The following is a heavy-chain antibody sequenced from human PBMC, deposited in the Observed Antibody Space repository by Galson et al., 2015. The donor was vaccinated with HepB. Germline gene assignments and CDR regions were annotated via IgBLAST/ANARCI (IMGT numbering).Heavy chain of an antibody. CDR3: ARARYSTSSPDY. J-gene: IGHJ4*02. V-gene: IGHV1-18*01. D-gene: IGHD6-6*01. Sequence: SVKVSCKASGYTFSNYGISWVRQAPGQGLEWTGWISGYNGNTNYALKLQDRVTITADTSTRTVYMELWSLRSDDTAVYYCARARYSTSSPDYWGQGTLVTVSS. CDR2: ISGYNGNT. CDR1: GYTFSNYG.